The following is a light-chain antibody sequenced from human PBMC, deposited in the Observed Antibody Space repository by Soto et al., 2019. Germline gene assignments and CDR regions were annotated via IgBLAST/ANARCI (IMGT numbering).Light chain of an antibody. J-gene: IGKJ1*01. CDR3: QQYNSYSWT. Sequence: STLSASVGDRVTITCRASQSISSWLAWYQQKPGKAPKLLIYKASSLESGVPSRFSGSGSGTEFTLTISSLQPDDFATYYCQQYNSYSWTFGQGTKVDIK. CDR1: QSISSW. CDR2: KAS. V-gene: IGKV1-5*03.